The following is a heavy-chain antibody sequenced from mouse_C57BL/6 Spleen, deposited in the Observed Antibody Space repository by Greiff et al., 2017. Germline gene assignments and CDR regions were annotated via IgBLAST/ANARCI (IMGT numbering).Heavy chain of an antibody. D-gene: IGHD2-3*01. CDR1: GYTFTDYY. V-gene: IGHV1-26*01. Sequence: VQLQQSGPELVKPGASVKISCKASGYTFTDYYMNWVKQSHGRSLEWIGAINPNNGGTSYHQKFKGKATLTVDKSASTAYMELRSLTSEDAAVYYCARGDGCFPWFAYWGQGTLVTVSA. J-gene: IGHJ3*01. CDR3: ARGDGCFPWFAY. CDR2: INPNNGGT.